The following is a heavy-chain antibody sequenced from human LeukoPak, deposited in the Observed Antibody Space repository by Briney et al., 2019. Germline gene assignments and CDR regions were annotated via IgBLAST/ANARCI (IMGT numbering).Heavy chain of an antibody. CDR2: ISPNNGDT. J-gene: IGHJ4*02. CDR3: VRSPIGASAY. V-gene: IGHV1-2*02. CDR1: GYTFTDSY. Sequence: ASVKVSCKPSGYTFTDSYIHWVRQAPGVGLQWMGWISPNNGDTKYAEDFQDRVTMTRDTSISTAYMELTGLTPDDTAVYYCVRSPIGASAYWGRGTQVTVSS. D-gene: IGHD3-10*01.